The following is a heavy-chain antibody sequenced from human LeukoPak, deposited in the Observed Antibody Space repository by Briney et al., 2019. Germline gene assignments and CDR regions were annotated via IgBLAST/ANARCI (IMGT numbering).Heavy chain of an antibody. Sequence: SETLSLTCTVSGGSISSYYWSWIRQPPGKGLEWIGYIHYSGSTNYNPSLKSRVTISVDTSKNQFSLKLSSVTAADTAVYYCARESGTAAAVDYWGQGTLVTVSS. CDR1: GGSISSYY. CDR2: IHYSGST. CDR3: ARESGTAAAVDY. D-gene: IGHD6-13*01. V-gene: IGHV4-59*01. J-gene: IGHJ4*02.